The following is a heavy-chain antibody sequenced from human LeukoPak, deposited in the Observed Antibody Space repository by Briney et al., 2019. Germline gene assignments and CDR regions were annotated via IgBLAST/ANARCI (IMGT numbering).Heavy chain of an antibody. CDR2: MSPNGGNT. Sequence: ASVKVSCKASGYTFTSYDINWVRQATGQGLEWMGWMSPNGGNTGFAQKFQGRVTTTRNTYISTAYMELSSLRSEDTAVYYCARSRPMVRGVNYYYGMDVWGQGTTVTVSS. CDR3: ARSRPMVRGVNYYYGMDV. D-gene: IGHD3-10*01. V-gene: IGHV1-8*01. J-gene: IGHJ6*02. CDR1: GYTFTSYD.